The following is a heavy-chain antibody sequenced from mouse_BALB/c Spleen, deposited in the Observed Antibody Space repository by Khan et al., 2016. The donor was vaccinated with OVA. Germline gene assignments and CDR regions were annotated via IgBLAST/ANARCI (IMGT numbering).Heavy chain of an antibody. Sequence: QVQLKQSGPGLVQPSQSLSITCTVSGFSLTTYGVHWVRQSPGKGLEWLGVIWSGGSTDYNAALITRLSISNDNSKSQVFFKMNSLQANDAAIDYCARNYDYDEGLAYWGQGTLVTVSA. J-gene: IGHJ3*01. CDR3: ARNYDYDEGLAY. CDR2: IWSGGST. V-gene: IGHV2-2*02. D-gene: IGHD2-4*01. CDR1: GFSLTTYG.